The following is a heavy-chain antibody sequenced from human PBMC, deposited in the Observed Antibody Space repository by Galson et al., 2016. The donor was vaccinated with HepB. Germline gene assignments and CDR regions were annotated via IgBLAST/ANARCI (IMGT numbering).Heavy chain of an antibody. CDR3: AKSEVVVVAAHQV. Sequence: SLRLSCAASGFTINNNYMRWLRQAPGKGLEWVSLIYSGGGTSYTNSVKGRFTISRDNSKSTLYLQMNSLTVEDTAVYYCAKSEVVVVAAHQVWGQGTLVTVAS. CDR1: GFTINNNY. CDR2: IYSGGGT. V-gene: IGHV3-53*01. D-gene: IGHD2-15*01. J-gene: IGHJ4*02.